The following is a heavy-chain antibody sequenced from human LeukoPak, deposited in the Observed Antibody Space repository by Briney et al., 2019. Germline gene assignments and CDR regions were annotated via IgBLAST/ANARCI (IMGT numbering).Heavy chain of an antibody. V-gene: IGHV1-2*02. CDR3: ARDLAVGATTLKDNDY. Sequence: ASVKVSCKASGYTFTSYSISWVRQAPGQGLEWMGWINPNSGGTNYAQKFQGRVTMTRDTSISTAYMELSRLRSDDTAVYYCARDLAVGATTLKDNDYWGQGTLVTVSS. D-gene: IGHD1-26*01. J-gene: IGHJ4*02. CDR2: INPNSGGT. CDR1: GYTFTSYS.